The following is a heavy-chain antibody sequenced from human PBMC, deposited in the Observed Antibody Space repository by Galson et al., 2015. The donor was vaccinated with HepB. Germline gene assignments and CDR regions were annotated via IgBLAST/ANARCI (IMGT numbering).Heavy chain of an antibody. Sequence: SLRLSCAASGFTFSSYWMSWVRQAPGKGLEWVANIKQDGSEKYYVDSVKGRFTISRDNAKNSLYLQMNSLRAEDTAVYYCARDVLTPYYYYYMDVWGKGTTVTVSS. V-gene: IGHV3-7*03. D-gene: IGHD1-14*01. J-gene: IGHJ6*03. CDR3: ARDVLTPYYYYYMDV. CDR2: IKQDGSEK. CDR1: GFTFSSYW.